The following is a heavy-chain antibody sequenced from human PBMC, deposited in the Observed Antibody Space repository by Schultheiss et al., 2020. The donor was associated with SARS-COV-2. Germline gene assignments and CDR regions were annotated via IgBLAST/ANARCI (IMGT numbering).Heavy chain of an antibody. D-gene: IGHD2-2*02. CDR2: IYTSGST. CDR3: ARGVLGYCSSTSCYSGWFDP. V-gene: IGHV4-4*07. J-gene: IGHJ5*02. Sequence: SETLSLTCTVSGGSISSYYWSWIRQPAGKGLEWIGRIYTSGSTNYNPSLKSRVTISVDTSKNQFSLKLSSVTAADTAVYYCARGVLGYCSSTSCYSGWFDPWGQGTLVTVSS. CDR1: GGSISSYY.